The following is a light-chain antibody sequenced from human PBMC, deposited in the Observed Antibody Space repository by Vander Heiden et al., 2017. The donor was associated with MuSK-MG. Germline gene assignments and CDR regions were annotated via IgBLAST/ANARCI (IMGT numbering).Light chain of an antibody. CDR2: DAS. CDR3: QQRTNGPPSLT. Sequence: EVVLTQSPATLSLSPGERATLSCRASQSVSSYLAWYQQKPGQTPRLLIYDASSRATGINARFSGSGYGTDFTLTISSREPEDFAVYYCQQRTNGPPSLTFGGGTKVEIK. J-gene: IGKJ4*01. CDR1: QSVSSY. V-gene: IGKV3-11*01.